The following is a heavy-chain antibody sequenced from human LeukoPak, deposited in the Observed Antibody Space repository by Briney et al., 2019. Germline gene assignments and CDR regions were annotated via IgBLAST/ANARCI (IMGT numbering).Heavy chain of an antibody. Sequence: SETLSLTCAVYGGSLSGYYWSWIRQPPGKGLEWIGEINHSGSTNYNPSLKSRVTISVDTSKNQFSLKLSSVTAADTAVYYCARGRPYSSSWYPYQHWGQGTPVTVSS. CDR1: GGSLSGYY. D-gene: IGHD6-13*01. CDR2: INHSGST. CDR3: ARGRPYSSSWYPYQH. V-gene: IGHV4-34*01. J-gene: IGHJ1*01.